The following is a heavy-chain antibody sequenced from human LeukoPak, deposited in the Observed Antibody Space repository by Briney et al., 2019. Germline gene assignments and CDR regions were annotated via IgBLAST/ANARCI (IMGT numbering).Heavy chain of an antibody. J-gene: IGHJ4*02. Sequence: GGSLRLSCAASGFTFDDYAMHWARQAPGKGLKWVSGISWNSGSIGYADSVKGRFTISRDNAKNSLYLHMNSLRAEDTALYYCAKAFDYWGQGTLVTVSS. V-gene: IGHV3-9*01. CDR3: AKAFDY. CDR2: ISWNSGSI. CDR1: GFTFDDYA.